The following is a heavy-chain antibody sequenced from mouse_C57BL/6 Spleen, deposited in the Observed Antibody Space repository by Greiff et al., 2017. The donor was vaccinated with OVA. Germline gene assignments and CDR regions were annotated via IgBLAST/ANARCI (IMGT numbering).Heavy chain of an antibody. CDR1: GYTFTSYW. V-gene: IGHV1-72*01. Sequence: QVQLKQSGAELVKPGASVKLSCKASGYTFTSYWMHWVKQRPGRGLEWIGRIDPNSGGTKYNEKFKSKATLTVDKPSSTAYMQLSSLTSEDSAVYYCARGALGYYGSSPAWCAYWGQGALVTVSA. CDR2: IDPNSGGT. CDR3: ARGALGYYGSSPAWCAY. J-gene: IGHJ3*01. D-gene: IGHD1-1*01.